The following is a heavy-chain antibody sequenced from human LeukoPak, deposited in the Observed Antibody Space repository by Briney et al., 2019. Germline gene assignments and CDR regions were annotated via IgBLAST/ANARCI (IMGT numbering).Heavy chain of an antibody. Sequence: GSLRLSCAASGFTFSSYAMHWVRQAPSKGLEWVAVISYDGSNKYYADSVKGLFTISRDNSKNTLYLQMNSLRAEDTAVYYCARAPQIVVVIDYWGQGTLVTVSS. J-gene: IGHJ4*02. CDR1: GFTFSSYA. D-gene: IGHD3-22*01. CDR3: ARAPQIVVVIDY. CDR2: ISYDGSNK. V-gene: IGHV3-30-3*01.